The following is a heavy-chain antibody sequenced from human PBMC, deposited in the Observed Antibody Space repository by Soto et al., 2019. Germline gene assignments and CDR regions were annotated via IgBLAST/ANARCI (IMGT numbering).Heavy chain of an antibody. V-gene: IGHV1-18*01. CDR1: GYTFTRYG. D-gene: IGHD1-26*01. J-gene: IGHJ3*02. CDR2: ISAYNGNT. CDR3: ARTVGARHAFDI. Sequence: QVHLVQSGAEVKKPGASVKVSCKASGYTFTRYGISWVRQAPGQGLEWMGWISAYNGNTNYAQKPQGRVTMTTDTSPSAGYMELRGLRSDDKAVNYCARTVGARHAFDIWGQGTMATVSS.